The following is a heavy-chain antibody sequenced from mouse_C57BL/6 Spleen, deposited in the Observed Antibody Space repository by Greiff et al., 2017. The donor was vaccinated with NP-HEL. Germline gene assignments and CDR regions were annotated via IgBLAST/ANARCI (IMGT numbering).Heavy chain of an antibody. CDR3: ARVPCYGCSSSYAMDY. J-gene: IGHJ4*01. D-gene: IGHD1-1*01. Sequence: VQLQQPGAELVKPGASVKLSCKASGYTFTSYWMHWVKQRPGQGLEWIGMIHPNSGSTNYNEKFKSKATLTVDKSSSTAYMQLSSLTSEDSAVYYSARVPCYGCSSSYAMDYWGQGTSVTVSS. V-gene: IGHV1-64*01. CDR2: IHPNSGST. CDR1: GYTFTSYW.